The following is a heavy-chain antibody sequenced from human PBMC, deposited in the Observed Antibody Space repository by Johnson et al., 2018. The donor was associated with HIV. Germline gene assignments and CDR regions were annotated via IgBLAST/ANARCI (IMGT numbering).Heavy chain of an antibody. Sequence: QVQLVESGGGLVPPGRSLRLSCVASGFTFSNYGMHWVRQAPGKGLEWVAAVWYDGSNKYYANSVKGRFTIFRDNSENTMYLQMNRLRADDTAVYFCTKDRTNWGYDAFDIWGQGTMVTVSS. J-gene: IGHJ3*02. V-gene: IGHV3-33*06. D-gene: IGHD7-27*01. CDR3: TKDRTNWGYDAFDI. CDR1: GFTFSNYG. CDR2: VWYDGSNK.